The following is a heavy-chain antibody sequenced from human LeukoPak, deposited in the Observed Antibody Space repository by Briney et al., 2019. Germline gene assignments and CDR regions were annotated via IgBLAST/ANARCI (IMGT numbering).Heavy chain of an antibody. Sequence: GGSLRLSCAASGFTFSSYWMSWVRQAPGKGLEWVANIKQDGSEKYYVDSVKGRFTISRDNAKNSLYLQMNSLRAEDTAVYYCAREHSPWLVLYYFDYWGQGTLVTVSS. CDR3: AREHSPWLVLYYFDY. CDR2: IKQDGSEK. J-gene: IGHJ4*02. D-gene: IGHD6-19*01. CDR1: GFTFSSYW. V-gene: IGHV3-7*01.